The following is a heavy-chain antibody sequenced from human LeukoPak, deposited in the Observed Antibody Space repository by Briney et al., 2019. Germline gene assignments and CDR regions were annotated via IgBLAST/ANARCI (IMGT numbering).Heavy chain of an antibody. Sequence: QTGGSLRLSCAASGFTFSSYAMSWVRQAPGKGLEWVASIKPSGSEKFYVDSVKGRFTISRDNAKNSLYLQMNSLRVEDTAVYYCTKGGSGSSNFWVYWGQGTLVTVSS. CDR1: GFTFSSYA. CDR2: IKPSGSEK. D-gene: IGHD6-6*01. J-gene: IGHJ4*02. V-gene: IGHV3-7*01. CDR3: TKGGSGSSNFWVY.